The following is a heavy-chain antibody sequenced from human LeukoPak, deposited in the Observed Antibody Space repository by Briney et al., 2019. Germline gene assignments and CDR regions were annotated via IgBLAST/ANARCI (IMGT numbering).Heavy chain of an antibody. CDR3: ARVWAHYYDSSGYGYYFDY. CDR2: INHSGST. Sequence: SETLSLTCTVSGGSISSGGYYWSWIRQPPGKGLEWIGEINHSGSTNYNPSLKSRVTISVDTSKNQFSLKLSSVTAADTAVYYCARVWAHYYDSSGYGYYFDYWGQGTLVTASS. J-gene: IGHJ4*02. D-gene: IGHD3-22*01. V-gene: IGHV4-39*07. CDR1: GGSISSGGYY.